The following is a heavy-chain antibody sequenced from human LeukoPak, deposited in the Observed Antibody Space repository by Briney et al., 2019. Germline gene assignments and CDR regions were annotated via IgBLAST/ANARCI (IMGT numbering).Heavy chain of an antibody. CDR1: GFTLSSYW. J-gene: IGHJ4*02. Sequence: GGSLRLSCAASGFTLSSYWMSWVRQAPGKGLEWVANINEDGSAKNYVDSLKGRFTISRDNAKNTLYLQMNSLRVEDTAVYYCTRGPPDGSGNYYPGDFWGQGTLVTVSS. V-gene: IGHV3-7*01. CDR2: INEDGSAK. D-gene: IGHD3-10*01. CDR3: TRGPPDGSGNYYPGDF.